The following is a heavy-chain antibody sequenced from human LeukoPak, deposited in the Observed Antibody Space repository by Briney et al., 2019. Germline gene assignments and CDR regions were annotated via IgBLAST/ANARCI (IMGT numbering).Heavy chain of an antibody. CDR3: ARGEHYDSSGYFYY. V-gene: IGHV4-4*02. J-gene: IGHJ4*02. D-gene: IGHD3-22*01. CDR2: SYHSGST. CDR1: GGSISSSNW. Sequence: WETLSLTCAASGGSISSSNWCSWVRPPPGKRLEWIGESYHSGSTNYTPSLKSRVTISVDKSKNQFSLKLSSVTAADTAVYYCARGEHYDSSGYFYYWGQGTLVTVSS.